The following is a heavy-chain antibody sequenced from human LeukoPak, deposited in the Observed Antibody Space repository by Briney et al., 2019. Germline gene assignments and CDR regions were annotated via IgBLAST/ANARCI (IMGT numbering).Heavy chain of an antibody. CDR2: INPNSGGT. V-gene: IGHV1-2*02. CDR3: ARNIWFGESADAFDI. J-gene: IGHJ3*02. Sequence: GASVTVSCKASGYTFTGYYMHWVRQAPGQGLEWMGWINPNSGGTNYAQKFQGRVTMTRDKSIRTAYMELSRLTSDDTAVYYCARNIWFGESADAFDIWGQGTMVTVSS. CDR1: GYTFTGYY. D-gene: IGHD3-10*01.